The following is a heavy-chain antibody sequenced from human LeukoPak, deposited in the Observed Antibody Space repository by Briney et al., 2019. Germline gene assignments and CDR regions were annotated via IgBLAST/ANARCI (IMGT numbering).Heavy chain of an antibody. CDR2: ISYDGSNK. V-gene: IGHV3-30*18. CDR1: GFTFSSYG. D-gene: IGHD6-13*01. CDR3: AELDSSSPRN. J-gene: IGHJ4*02. Sequence: WGSLRLSCAASGFTFSSYGMHWVRQAPGKGLEWVAVISYDGSNKYYADSVKGRFTISRDNSKNTLYLQMNSLRAEDTAVYYCAELDSSSPRNWGQGTLVTVSA.